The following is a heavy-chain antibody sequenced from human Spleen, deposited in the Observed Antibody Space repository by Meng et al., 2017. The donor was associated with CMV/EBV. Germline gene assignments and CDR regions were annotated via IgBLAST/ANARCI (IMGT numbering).Heavy chain of an antibody. CDR3: AKDLKGWLRLKAFDM. D-gene: IGHD5-12*01. J-gene: IGHJ3*02. CDR1: GFRLDDYA. Sequence: SLRLSCAASGFRLDDYAMHWVRQAPGKGLEWVSGISWNSGDIGYADSVKGRFSISRDNANNSLHLQMTSLRAEDTALYYCAKDLKGWLRLKAFDMWGQGTMVTVSS. CDR2: ISWNSGDI. V-gene: IGHV3-9*01.